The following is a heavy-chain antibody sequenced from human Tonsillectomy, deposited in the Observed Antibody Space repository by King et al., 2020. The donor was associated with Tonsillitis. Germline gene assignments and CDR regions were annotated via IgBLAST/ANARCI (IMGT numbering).Heavy chain of an antibody. Sequence: MQLQESGPRLVKPSETLSLTCTVSGGSISSYYWSWIRQPPGKGLEWIGYIYYSGSTNYNPSLKSRVTISVDTSKNQFSLKLSSVTAADTAVYYCARDKGDYGDYDDAFDIWGQGTMVTVSS. V-gene: IGHV4-59*01. J-gene: IGHJ3*02. CDR3: ARDKGDYGDYDDAFDI. CDR2: IYYSGST. D-gene: IGHD4-17*01. CDR1: GGSISSYY.